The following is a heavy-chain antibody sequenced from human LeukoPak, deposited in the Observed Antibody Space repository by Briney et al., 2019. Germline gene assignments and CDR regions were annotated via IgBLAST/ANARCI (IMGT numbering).Heavy chain of an antibody. Sequence: GGSLRLSCAASGFTFSSYGMHWVRQAPGKGLEWVAVIWYDGSNKYYADSVKGRFTISRDNAKNSLYLQMNSLRAEDTAVYYCASRDGSYGYWGQGTLVTVSS. D-gene: IGHD1-26*01. CDR1: GFTFSSYG. J-gene: IGHJ4*02. CDR3: ASRDGSYGY. V-gene: IGHV3-33*03. CDR2: IWYDGSNK.